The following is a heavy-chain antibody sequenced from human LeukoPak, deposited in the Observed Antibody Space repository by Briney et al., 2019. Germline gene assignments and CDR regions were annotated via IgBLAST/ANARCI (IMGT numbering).Heavy chain of an antibody. CDR3: ARDLLNEGNHLDY. Sequence: LGLSCAASGFTFSSYAMSWIRQPPGKGLEWIGYIYYSGSTYYNPSLKSRVTISVDTSKNQFSLKLSSVTAADTAVYYCARDLLNEGNHLDYWGQGTLVTVSS. CDR1: GFTFSSYA. V-gene: IGHV4-30-4*01. J-gene: IGHJ4*02. D-gene: IGHD4-23*01. CDR2: IYYSGST.